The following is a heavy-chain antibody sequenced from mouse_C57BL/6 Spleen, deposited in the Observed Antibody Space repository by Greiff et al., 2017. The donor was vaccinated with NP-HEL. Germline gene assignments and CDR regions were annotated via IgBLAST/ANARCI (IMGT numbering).Heavy chain of an antibody. CDR2: IRNKAKGYTT. V-gene: IGHV7-3*01. Sequence: KLVESGGGLVQPGGSLSLSCAASGFTFTDYYMSWVRQPPGKALEWLGFIRNKAKGYTTEYSASVKGRFTISRDNSQIILYLQMNALRAEDSATYYCARSPFTTVVAGGWYLDVWGTGTTVTVSS. CDR1: GFTFTDYY. J-gene: IGHJ1*03. CDR3: ARSPFTTVVAGGWYLDV. D-gene: IGHD1-1*01.